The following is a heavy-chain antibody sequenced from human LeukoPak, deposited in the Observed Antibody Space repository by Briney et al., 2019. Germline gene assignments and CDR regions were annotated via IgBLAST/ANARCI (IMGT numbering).Heavy chain of an antibody. V-gene: IGHV4-59*01. CDR1: GGSISNYY. Sequence: SETLSLTCTVSGGSISNYYWSWIRQPPGKGLQWIGDIEDSGGTNYNPSLKSRVTISVDTSKNQFSLKLSSVSAADTAVYYCARDSMVDDAFDIWGQGTMVGVSS. J-gene: IGHJ3*02. CDR2: IEDSGGT. D-gene: IGHD3-10*01. CDR3: ARDSMVDDAFDI.